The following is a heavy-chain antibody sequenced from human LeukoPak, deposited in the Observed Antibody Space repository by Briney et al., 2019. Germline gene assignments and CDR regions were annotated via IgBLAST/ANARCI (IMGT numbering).Heavy chain of an antibody. Sequence: GGSLRLSCAASGFTFSSYSMNWVRQAPGKGLEWVSHITASGTAMFYADSVKGRFTISRDNAKNSLYLQMNSLRDEDTAVYYCARRYFDSWGQGTLVTVSS. CDR2: ITASGTAM. V-gene: IGHV3-48*02. J-gene: IGHJ4*02. CDR1: GFTFSSYS. CDR3: ARRYFDS.